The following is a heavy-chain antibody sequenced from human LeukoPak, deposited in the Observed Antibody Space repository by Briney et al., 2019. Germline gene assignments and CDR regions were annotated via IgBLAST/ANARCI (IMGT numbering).Heavy chain of an antibody. D-gene: IGHD5-18*01. J-gene: IGHJ4*02. CDR3: ATSDVDTAMVSY. Sequence: QTGGSLRLSCAASGFTFSSYAMHWVRQAPGKGLEWVAVISYDGSNKYYADSVKGRFTISRDNSKNTLYLQMNSLRAEDTAVYYCATSDVDTAMVSYWGQGTLVTVSS. V-gene: IGHV3-30-3*01. CDR1: GFTFSSYA. CDR2: ISYDGSNK.